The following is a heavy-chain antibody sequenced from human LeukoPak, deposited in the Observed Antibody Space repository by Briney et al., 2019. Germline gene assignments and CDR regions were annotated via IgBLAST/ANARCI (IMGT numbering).Heavy chain of an antibody. Sequence: SETLSLTCTVSGDSISSGDYYWSWIRQPPGKGLEWIAYFYYSGSTYYNPSLKSRVTISVDTSKNQFSLKLNSVTAADTAVYYCARRYYYNSSGYWVTWGQGTLVTVSS. CDR3: ARRYYYNSSGYWVT. J-gene: IGHJ5*02. V-gene: IGHV4-30-4*01. D-gene: IGHD3-22*01. CDR2: FYYSGST. CDR1: GDSISSGDYY.